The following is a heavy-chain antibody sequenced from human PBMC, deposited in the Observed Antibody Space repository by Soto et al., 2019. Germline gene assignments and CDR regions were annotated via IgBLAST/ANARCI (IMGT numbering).Heavy chain of an antibody. CDR1: GGTFSSYA. CDR2: IIPIFGTA. V-gene: IGHV1-69*01. J-gene: IGHJ6*02. D-gene: IGHD2-2*02. Sequence: QVQLVQSGAEVKKPGSSVKVSCKASGGTFSSYAISWVRQAPGQGLEWMGGIIPIFGTANYAQKFQGRVTITADESTSTDYMELSSLRADDTAVYYCARDSPYLYCSSTSCYTDYYYYYGMDVWGQGTTVTVSS. CDR3: ARDSPYLYCSSTSCYTDYYYYYGMDV.